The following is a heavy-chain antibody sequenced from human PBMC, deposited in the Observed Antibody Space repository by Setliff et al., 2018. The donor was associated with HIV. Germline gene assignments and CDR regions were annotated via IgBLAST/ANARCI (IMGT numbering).Heavy chain of an antibody. D-gene: IGHD6-19*01. CDR1: GGSISSSSYY. V-gene: IGHV4-39*07. Sequence: PSATLSLTCAVSGGSISSSSYYWGWIRQAPGKGLEWMGSIYSSGCTYYNPSLKSRVTISVDTSNNQFSLKLSSVTAAVTAVYYCARDRRFSGIAVAPTGLGYWGQGTLVTVSS. J-gene: IGHJ4*02. CDR2: IYSSGCT. CDR3: ARDRRFSGIAVAPTGLGY.